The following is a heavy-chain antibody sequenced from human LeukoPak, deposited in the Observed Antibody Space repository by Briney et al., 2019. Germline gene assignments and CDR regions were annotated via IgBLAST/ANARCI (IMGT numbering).Heavy chain of an antibody. Sequence: SSETLSLTSTVSGGSISNSSYYWGWIRQPPGKGLEWIGSIYYSGSTYYNPSLKSRVTISVDTSKNQFSLRLSSVTAADTAVYYCAILLAGVSNGYDNAFDIWGQGTMVTVSS. CDR3: AILLAGVSNGYDNAFDI. V-gene: IGHV4-39*07. CDR1: GGSISNSSYY. J-gene: IGHJ3*02. CDR2: IYYSGST. D-gene: IGHD3-22*01.